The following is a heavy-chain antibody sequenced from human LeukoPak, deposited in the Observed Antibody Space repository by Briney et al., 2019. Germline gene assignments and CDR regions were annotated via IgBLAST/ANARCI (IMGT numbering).Heavy chain of an antibody. CDR3: ARSIIGGYYHYHYYYMDV. J-gene: IGHJ6*03. D-gene: IGHD1-26*01. Sequence: PGGSLRLSCAAASLNVSNNYMDWVRQAPGKELEWVSVIYSGGHTYYTDSVKGRFTISRDDSNNTLYLYMNSLRPGDTAVYYCARSIIGGYYHYHYYYMDVWGKGTTVTVSS. CDR2: IYSGGHT. CDR1: SLNVSNNY. V-gene: IGHV3-53*01.